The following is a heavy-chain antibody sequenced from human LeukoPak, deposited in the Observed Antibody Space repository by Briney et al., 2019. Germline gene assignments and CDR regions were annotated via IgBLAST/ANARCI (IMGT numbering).Heavy chain of an antibody. CDR2: IYPGDSDT. J-gene: IGHJ6*02. D-gene: IGHD6-13*01. CDR1: GYSFTSYW. Sequence: GESLKISCKGSGYSFTSYWIGWVRQMPGKGLEWMGIIYPGDSDTRYSPSFQGQVTISADKSISTAYLQWSSLKASDTAMYYCARYWGSSWTDYYYGMDVWGQGTTVTVSS. CDR3: ARYWGSSWTDYYYGMDV. V-gene: IGHV5-51*01.